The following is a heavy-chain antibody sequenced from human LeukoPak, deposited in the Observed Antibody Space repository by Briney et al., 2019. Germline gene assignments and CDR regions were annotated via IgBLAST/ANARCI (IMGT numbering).Heavy chain of an antibody. Sequence: GGSLRLSCAASGFTFSDYYMSWIRQAPGKGLEWVSYISSSGSTIYYADSVKGRFTISRDNAKNSLYLQMNSLRAEDTAVYYCARNSADYDFWSGYYYHWGQGTLVTVSS. CDR3: ARNSADYDFWSGYYYH. J-gene: IGHJ5*02. CDR1: GFTFSDYY. CDR2: ISSSGSTI. D-gene: IGHD3-3*01. V-gene: IGHV3-11*01.